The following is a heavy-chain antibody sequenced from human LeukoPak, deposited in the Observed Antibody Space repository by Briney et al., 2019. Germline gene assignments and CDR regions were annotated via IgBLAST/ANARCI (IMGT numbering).Heavy chain of an antibody. CDR2: INHSGST. CDR3: ARRGPRGYYDSSGYFFY. CDR1: GGSFSGYY. D-gene: IGHD3-22*01. J-gene: IGHJ4*02. Sequence: SEILSLTCAVYGGSFSGYYWSWIRQPPGKGLEWIGEINHSGSTNYNPSLKSRVTISVDTSKNQFSLKLSSVTAADTAVYYCARRGPRGYYDSSGYFFYWGQGTLVTVSS. V-gene: IGHV4-34*01.